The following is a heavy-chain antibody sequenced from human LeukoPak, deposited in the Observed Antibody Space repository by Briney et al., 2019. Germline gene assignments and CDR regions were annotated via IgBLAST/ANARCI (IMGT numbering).Heavy chain of an antibody. CDR2: IKQDGSEK. Sequence: GGSLRLSCAASGFTFSGYWVSWVRQAPGKGLEWVANIKQDGSEKYYVDSVKGRFTISRDNAKNSLYLQMNSLRDEDTAVYYCARGGRGSYLWGQGTLVTVSS. D-gene: IGHD3-16*01. J-gene: IGHJ4*02. CDR1: GFTFSGYW. CDR3: ARGGRGSYL. V-gene: IGHV3-7*04.